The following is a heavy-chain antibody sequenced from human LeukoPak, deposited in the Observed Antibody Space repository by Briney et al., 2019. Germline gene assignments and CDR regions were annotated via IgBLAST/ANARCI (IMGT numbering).Heavy chain of an antibody. J-gene: IGHJ3*02. V-gene: IGHV3-64*02. Sequence: GGSLRLSCAASEFTFSAYAMHWVRQAPGKGLEYVSALSPRGDTTCYVDSVKGRFTISRDNSKNTMFLQMGSLGAEDMAVYYCARELVVAFGVRALDIWGQGTMVTVSS. CDR3: ARELVVAFGVRALDI. CDR2: LSPRGDTT. CDR1: EFTFSAYA. D-gene: IGHD2-8*02.